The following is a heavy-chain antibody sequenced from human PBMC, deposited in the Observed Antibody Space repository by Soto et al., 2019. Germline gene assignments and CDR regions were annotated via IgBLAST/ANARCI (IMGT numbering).Heavy chain of an antibody. V-gene: IGHV1-18*04. D-gene: IGHD3-3*01. CDR3: AREGILGLFDAYDL. Sequence: QDQLVQSGAEVKKPGASVKVSCKASVFTSSGISWVRQAPGQRLEWMGWISTHNGNTIYAQKFQGRVIMTMNTSTTTLYMELRSLRPDDTAVYLCAREGILGLFDAYDLWGQGKMVTVSS. CDR2: ISTHNGNT. CDR1: VFTSSG. J-gene: IGHJ3*01.